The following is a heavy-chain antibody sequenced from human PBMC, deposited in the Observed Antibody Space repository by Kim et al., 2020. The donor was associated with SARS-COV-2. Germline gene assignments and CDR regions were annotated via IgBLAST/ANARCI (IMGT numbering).Heavy chain of an antibody. J-gene: IGHJ5*02. CDR2: IYHSGST. V-gene: IGHV4-4*02. Sequence: SETLSLTCAVSGGSISSSNWWSWVRQPPGKGLEWIGEIYHSGSTNYNPSLKSRVTISVDKSKNQFSLKLSSVTAADTAVYYCASFVIAAAGENWFDPWCQGTLVTVSS. D-gene: IGHD6-13*01. CDR1: GGSISSSNW. CDR3: ASFVIAAAGENWFDP.